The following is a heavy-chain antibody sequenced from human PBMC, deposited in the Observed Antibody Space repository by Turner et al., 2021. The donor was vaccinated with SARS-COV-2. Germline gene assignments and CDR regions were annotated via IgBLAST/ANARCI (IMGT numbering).Heavy chain of an antibody. CDR3: AKEGAENYYFDC. Sequence: QVQLFASGVGVVQPGRSLRHSWAAFGFPFSSFDMHWVRQAPGKGLVWVSFMCFDGSNTHYTDSVKGRFTISRDSSKNTLYLQMASLRTEDTAVYYCAKEGAENYYFDCWGQGTLVTVSS. CDR1: GFPFSSFD. V-gene: IGHV3-30*18. J-gene: IGHJ4*02. D-gene: IGHD1-7*01. CDR2: MCFDGSNT.